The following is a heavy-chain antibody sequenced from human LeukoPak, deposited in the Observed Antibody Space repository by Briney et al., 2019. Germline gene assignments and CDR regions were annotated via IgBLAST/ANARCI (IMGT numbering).Heavy chain of an antibody. CDR1: GGSISSGSYY. Sequence: SETLSLTCTVSGGSISSGSYYWSWIRQPAGKGLEWIGRIYTSGSTNYNPSLKSRVTISVDTSKNQFSLKLSSVTAADTAVYYCARGRITAAGYYYYYGMDVWGQGTTVTVSS. CDR2: IYTSGST. V-gene: IGHV4-61*02. J-gene: IGHJ6*02. CDR3: ARGRITAAGYYYYYGMDV. D-gene: IGHD6-13*01.